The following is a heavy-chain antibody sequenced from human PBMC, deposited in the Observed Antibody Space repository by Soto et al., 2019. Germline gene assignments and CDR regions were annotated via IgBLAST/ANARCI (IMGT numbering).Heavy chain of an antibody. Sequence: ASVKVSCKASGGTFSSYAISWVRQAPGQGLEWMGGIIPIFGTANYAQKFQGRVTITADKSTSTAYMELSSLRSEDTAVYYCARSPVLRDILNGYSPYSWFDPSGQGTLVTVYS. CDR1: GGTFSSYA. J-gene: IGHJ5*02. CDR2: IIPIFGTA. V-gene: IGHV1-69*06. CDR3: ARSPVLRDILNGYSPYSWFDP. D-gene: IGHD3-9*01.